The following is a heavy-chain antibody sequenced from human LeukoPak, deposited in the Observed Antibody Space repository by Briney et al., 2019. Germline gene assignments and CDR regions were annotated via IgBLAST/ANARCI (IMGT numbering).Heavy chain of an antibody. D-gene: IGHD6-19*01. CDR3: AKEAGYSSGWLRGGYFDY. CDR2: ISGSGGST. CDR1: GFTFSSYA. J-gene: IGHJ4*02. Sequence: GGSLRLSCAASGFTFSSYAMSWVRQAPGKGLEWVSAISGSGGSTYCADSVKGRFTISRDNSKNTLYLQMNSLRAEDTAVYYCAKEAGYSSGWLRGGYFDYWGQGTLVTVSS. V-gene: IGHV3-23*01.